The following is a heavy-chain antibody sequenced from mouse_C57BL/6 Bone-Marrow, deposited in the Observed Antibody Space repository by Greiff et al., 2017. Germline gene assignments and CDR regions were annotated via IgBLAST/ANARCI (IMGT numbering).Heavy chain of an antibody. V-gene: IGHV5-9*01. J-gene: IGHJ2*01. CDR3: ARMETALDY. CDR2: ISGGGGNT. D-gene: IGHD3-2*01. Sequence: EVMLVESGGGLVKPGGSLKLSCAASGFTFSSYTMSWVRQTPEKRLEWVATISGGGGNTYYPDSVKGRFTISRDNAKNTLYLQMSSLRSEDTALYYCARMETALDYWGQGTTLTVSS. CDR1: GFTFSSYT.